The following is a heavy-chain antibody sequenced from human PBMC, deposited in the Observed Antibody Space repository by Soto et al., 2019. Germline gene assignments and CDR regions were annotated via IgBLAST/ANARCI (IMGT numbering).Heavy chain of an antibody. D-gene: IGHD3-22*01. CDR2: INPSGGST. Sequence: QVQLVQSGAEVKKPGASVKVSCKASGYTFTSYYMHWVRQAPGQGLEWMGIINPSGGSTSYAQKFKGRVTMIRDPSTSTVYMELSSLRSKDTAVYYCASPRNYDSSGYYFDYWGQGTLVTVSS. V-gene: IGHV1-46*03. CDR3: ASPRNYDSSGYYFDY. J-gene: IGHJ4*02. CDR1: GYTFTSYY.